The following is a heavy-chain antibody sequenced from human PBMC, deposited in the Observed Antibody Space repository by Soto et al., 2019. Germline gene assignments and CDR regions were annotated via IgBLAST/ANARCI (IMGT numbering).Heavy chain of an antibody. D-gene: IGHD1-1*01. Sequence: EVQLVESGGGLVKPGGSLRLSCTASGFTFSNAWMNWVRQAPGKGLEWVGRIKSKNDGGTTDYAAPVNGRFTISRDDSKNTLFLQMNSLRSEDTAVYYCTTDWNYYYYYGMDVWGQGTTVTVSS. V-gene: IGHV3-15*01. CDR3: TTDWNYYYYYGMDV. J-gene: IGHJ6*02. CDR2: IKSKNDGGTT. CDR1: GFTFSNAW.